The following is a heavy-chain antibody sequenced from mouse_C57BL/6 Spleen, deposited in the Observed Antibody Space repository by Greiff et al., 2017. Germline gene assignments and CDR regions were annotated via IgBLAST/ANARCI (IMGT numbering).Heavy chain of an antibody. Sequence: VQLQQPGAELVRPGSSVKLSCKASGYTFTSYWMHWVKLRPIQGLDWIGNIDPSDSETHYNQKFKDKATLTVDKSASTAYMQLSSLTSEDAAVYYCARGNLSYAMDYWGQGTSVTVSS. CDR2: IDPSDSET. CDR1: GYTFTSYW. J-gene: IGHJ4*01. D-gene: IGHD2-1*01. V-gene: IGHV1-52*01. CDR3: ARGNLSYAMDY.